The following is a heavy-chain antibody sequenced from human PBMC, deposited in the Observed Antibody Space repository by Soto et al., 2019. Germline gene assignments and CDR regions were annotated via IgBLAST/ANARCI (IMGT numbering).Heavy chain of an antibody. J-gene: IGHJ4*02. V-gene: IGHV3-30*18. CDR1: GFTFSSYG. Sequence: QVQLVESGGGVVQPGRSLRLSCAASGFTFSSYGMHWVRQAPGKGLEWVAVISYDGSNKYYADAVKGRLTISRDNSTNTLYLQMNSLRAEDTAVYYCAKDQRKWELSFDYWGQGTLVTVSS. CDR3: AKDQRKWELSFDY. CDR2: ISYDGSNK. D-gene: IGHD1-26*01.